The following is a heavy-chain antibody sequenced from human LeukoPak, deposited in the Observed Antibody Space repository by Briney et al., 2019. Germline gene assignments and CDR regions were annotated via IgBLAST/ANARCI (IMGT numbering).Heavy chain of an antibody. J-gene: IGHJ4*02. D-gene: IGHD1-26*01. CDR1: GFTFTKSW. V-gene: IGHV3-7*01. Sequence: PGGSLRLSCAASGFTFTKSWTAWVRQAPGKGLEWVANIKQDGSTRHYADSLRGRFTISRDNPKNSLYLQMSSLRADDTAVYYCARDTDGSLDYWGQGILVTVAS. CDR2: IKQDGSTR. CDR3: ARDTDGSLDY.